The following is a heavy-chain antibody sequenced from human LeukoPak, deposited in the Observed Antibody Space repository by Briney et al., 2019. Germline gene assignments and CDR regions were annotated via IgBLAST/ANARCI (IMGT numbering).Heavy chain of an antibody. D-gene: IGHD3-22*01. V-gene: IGHV3-7*01. CDR2: IKQDGSEK. CDR1: GFTFSNAW. J-gene: IGHJ4*02. CDR3: ARDPDYYYDSSGYYDY. Sequence: GGSLRLSCAASGFTFSNAWMSWVRQAPGKGLEWVANIKQDGSEKYYVDSVKGRSTISRDNAKNSLYLQMNSLRAEDTAVYYCARDPDYYYDSSGYYDYWGQGTLVTVSS.